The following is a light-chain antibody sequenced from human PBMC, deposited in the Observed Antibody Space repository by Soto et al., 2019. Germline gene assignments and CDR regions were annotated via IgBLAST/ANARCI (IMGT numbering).Light chain of an antibody. CDR2: GAS. V-gene: IGKV3D-20*02. CDR3: QQRSNWR. Sequence: EIVLTQSPGTLSLSPGERATLSCRASQSVSSSYLAWYQQKPGQAPRLLIYGASSRATGIPDRFSGSGSGTDFTLTISSLEPEDFAVYYCQQRSNWRFGQGTRLEIK. J-gene: IGKJ5*01. CDR1: QSVSSSY.